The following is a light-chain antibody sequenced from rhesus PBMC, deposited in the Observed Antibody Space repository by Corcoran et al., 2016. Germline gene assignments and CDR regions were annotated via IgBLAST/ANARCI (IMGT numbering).Light chain of an antibody. Sequence: QVILTQSPATLSLSPGERATLSCRASQSVSSYLAWYQQKPGQAPKLLIYGASSRATGIPDRFSGSGSGTEFTLTISSLEPEDFAVYYCQKYSSSPWTFGQGTKVEIK. CDR2: GAS. J-gene: IGKJ1*01. CDR3: QKYSSSPWT. CDR1: QSVSSY. V-gene: IGKV3-53*02.